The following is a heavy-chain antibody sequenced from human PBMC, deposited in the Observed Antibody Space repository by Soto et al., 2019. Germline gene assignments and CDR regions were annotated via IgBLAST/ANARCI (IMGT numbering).Heavy chain of an antibody. J-gene: IGHJ4*02. CDR2: TKNKGTT. CDR1: GLPFSKAW. CDR3: TRPLFDWLLKYYFDD. D-gene: IGHD3-9*01. V-gene: IGHV3-15*01. Sequence: GGSLRLSCAASGLPFSKAWMSWVRQAPGKGLEWVGRTKNKGTTDYAAPVKDRFTISRDDSQNMVYLQIDSLKTEDTAVYYCTRPLFDWLLKYYFDDWGQGTLVTVAS.